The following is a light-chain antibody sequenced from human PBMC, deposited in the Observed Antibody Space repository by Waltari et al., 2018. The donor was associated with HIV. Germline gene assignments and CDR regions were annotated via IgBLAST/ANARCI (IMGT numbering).Light chain of an antibody. CDR1: QSVFFGSNNKNY. CDR2: WAS. V-gene: IGKV4-1*01. Sequence: IVMTQSPDSLTVSLGERATINFTSSQSVFFGSNNKNYLAWYQQKPGQPPKLLIYWASTRESGVPDRFSVSGSGTDFTLTISSLRTEDVAVYYCQQYYSSPLTFGGGTKVEI. J-gene: IGKJ4*01. CDR3: QQYYSSPLT.